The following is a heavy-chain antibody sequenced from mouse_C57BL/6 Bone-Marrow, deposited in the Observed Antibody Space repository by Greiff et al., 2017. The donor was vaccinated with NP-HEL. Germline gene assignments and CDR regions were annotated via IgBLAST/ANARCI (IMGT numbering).Heavy chain of an antibody. Sequence: VKQRPGQGLEWIGRIHPSDSDTNYNQKFKGKATLTVDKSSSTAYMQLSSLTSEDSAVYYCAIEVYYGSSYRYFDVWGTGTTVTVSS. CDR2: IHPSDSDT. V-gene: IGHV1-74*01. CDR3: AIEVYYGSSYRYFDV. J-gene: IGHJ1*03. D-gene: IGHD1-1*01.